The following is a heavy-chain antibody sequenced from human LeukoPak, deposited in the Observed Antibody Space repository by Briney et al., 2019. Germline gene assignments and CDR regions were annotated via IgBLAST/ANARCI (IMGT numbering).Heavy chain of an antibody. CDR2: INPNSGGT. Sequence: ASVKVSCKASGYTFTGYYMHWVRQAPGQGLEWMGWINPNSGGTNYAQKFQGRVTMTGDTSISTAYMELSRLRSDDTAVYYCARVQNCSGGSCYGRGVWFDPWGQGTLVTVSS. CDR3: ARVQNCSGGSCYGRGVWFDP. J-gene: IGHJ5*02. CDR1: GYTFTGYY. V-gene: IGHV1-2*02. D-gene: IGHD2-15*01.